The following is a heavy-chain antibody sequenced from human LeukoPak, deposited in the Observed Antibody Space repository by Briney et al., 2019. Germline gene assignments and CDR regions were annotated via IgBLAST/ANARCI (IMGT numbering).Heavy chain of an antibody. V-gene: IGHV3-43*02. Sequence: GGSLRLSCAASGFTIGPYAMYWVRQGPGRGLEWVSVIKADGSGTFYADSVRGRFTTSRDNSKNFLYLQMNSLTSEDTALYYCATWAFYHNLDVWGQGTTVIVSS. D-gene: IGHD2/OR15-2a*01. J-gene: IGHJ6*02. CDR2: IKADGSGT. CDR1: GFTIGPYA. CDR3: ATWAFYHNLDV.